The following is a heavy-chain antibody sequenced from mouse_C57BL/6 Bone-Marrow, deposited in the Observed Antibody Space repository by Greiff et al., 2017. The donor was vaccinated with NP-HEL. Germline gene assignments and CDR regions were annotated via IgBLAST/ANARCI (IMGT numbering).Heavy chain of an antibody. CDR2: ISDGGSYT. D-gene: IGHD2-4*01. Sequence: EVKLVESGGGLVKPGGSLKLSCAASGFTFSSYAMSWVRQTPEKRLEWVATISDGGSYTYYPDNVKGRFTISRDHAKNNLYLQMSHLKSEDTAMYYCARPYDCYFDYWGQGTTLTVSS. J-gene: IGHJ2*01. V-gene: IGHV5-4*03. CDR1: GFTFSSYA. CDR3: ARPYDCYFDY.